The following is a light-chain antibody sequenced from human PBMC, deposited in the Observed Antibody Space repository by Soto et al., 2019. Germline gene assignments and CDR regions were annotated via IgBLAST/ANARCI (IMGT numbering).Light chain of an antibody. J-gene: IGKJ4*01. V-gene: IGKV3D-20*02. CDR2: AAS. Sequence: PGEGATLSCRASQSLSSNFLAWYQQRPGQAPRLLIYAASSRATGIPDRFSGSGSGTDFTLTIRRLEPEDFAVYYCQQRSNWPLTFGGGTKVEIK. CDR3: QQRSNWPLT. CDR1: QSLSSNF.